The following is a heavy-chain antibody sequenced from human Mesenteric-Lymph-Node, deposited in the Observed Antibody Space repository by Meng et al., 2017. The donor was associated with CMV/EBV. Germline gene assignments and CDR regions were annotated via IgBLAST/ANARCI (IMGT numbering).Heavy chain of an antibody. CDR3: VRGGSSNWYRRFYFDY. Sequence: GGSLRLSCAASGFTFSSYEMNWVRQAPGRGLEWVSYISSSANTIYYPDSVRGRFTISRDNAKNSLYLQMNSLRAEDTAVYYCVRGGSSNWYRRFYFDYWGQGTLVTVSS. CDR2: ISSSANTI. V-gene: IGHV3-48*03. J-gene: IGHJ4*02. D-gene: IGHD6-13*01. CDR1: GFTFSSYE.